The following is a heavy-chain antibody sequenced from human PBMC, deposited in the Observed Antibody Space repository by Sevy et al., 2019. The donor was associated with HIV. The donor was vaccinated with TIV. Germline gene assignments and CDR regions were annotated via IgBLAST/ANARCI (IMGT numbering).Heavy chain of an antibody. D-gene: IGHD2-2*01. Sequence: SETLSLTCTVSGGSVSSGSYYWSWIRQPPGKGLEWIGYIYYSGSTNYNPSLKSRVTISVDTSKNQFSLKLSSVTAADTAVYYCARDVIVVVPAASSSYGMGVWGQGTTVTVSS. J-gene: IGHJ6*02. V-gene: IGHV4-61*01. CDR2: IYYSGST. CDR3: ARDVIVVVPAASSSYGMGV. CDR1: GGSVSSGSYY.